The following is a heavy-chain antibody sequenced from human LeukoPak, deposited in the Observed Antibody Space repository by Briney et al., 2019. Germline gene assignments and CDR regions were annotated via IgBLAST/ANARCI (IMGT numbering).Heavy chain of an antibody. Sequence: GGSLRLSCAASGFTFTGHNMNWFRQAPGKGLEWVSFVSISSGTIYYADSVKGRFSISRDNAKSSLDLQMNSLRAEDTAVYYCARAMSTFGGVRNYFDSWGQGTLVTVSS. CDR2: VSISSGTI. CDR1: GFTFTGHN. D-gene: IGHD3-16*01. V-gene: IGHV3-48*04. CDR3: ARAMSTFGGVRNYFDS. J-gene: IGHJ4*02.